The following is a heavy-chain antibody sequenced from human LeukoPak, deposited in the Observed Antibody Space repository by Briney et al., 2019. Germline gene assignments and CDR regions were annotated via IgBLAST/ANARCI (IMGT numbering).Heavy chain of an antibody. CDR1: GFGFNYYS. J-gene: IGHJ5*02. CDR3: AGEDCDNSRCYGPSDA. V-gene: IGHV3-21*01. Sequence: GGSLRLSCVASGFGFNYYSMKWVRQAPGKGLEWVASMSRITGYTYYADSVKGRFTISEDNTRNTLYLQMNSLRAEDTAIYYCAGEDCDNSRCYGPSDAWVQGTLVTV. D-gene: IGHD3-22*01. CDR2: MSRITGYT.